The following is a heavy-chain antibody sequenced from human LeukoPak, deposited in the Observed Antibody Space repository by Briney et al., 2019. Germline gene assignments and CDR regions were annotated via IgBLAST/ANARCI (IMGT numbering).Heavy chain of an antibody. CDR3: ASDRWYAFDY. Sequence: GGSLRLSCAASGFTFSSYSMNWVRQAPGKGLDWVSYISRSGGATGYADSVKGRFTISRDNAKNSLYLQMNSLRDEDTAVYYCASDRWYAFDYWGQGTLVTVSS. V-gene: IGHV3-48*02. CDR2: ISRSGGAT. D-gene: IGHD4-23*01. CDR1: GFTFSSYS. J-gene: IGHJ4*02.